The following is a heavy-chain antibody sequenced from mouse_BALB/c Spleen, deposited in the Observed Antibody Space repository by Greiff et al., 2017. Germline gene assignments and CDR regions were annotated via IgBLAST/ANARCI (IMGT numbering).Heavy chain of an antibody. Sequence: QVQLQQSGAELVRPGSSVKISCKASGYAFSSYWMNWVKQRPGQGLEWIGQIYPGDGDTNYNGKFKGKATLTADKSSSTAYMQLSSLTSEDSAVYFCARDYRYDDNPPMDYWGQGTSVTVSS. D-gene: IGHD2-14*01. J-gene: IGHJ4*01. CDR2: IYPGDGDT. CDR3: ARDYRYDDNPPMDY. V-gene: IGHV1-80*01. CDR1: GYAFSSYW.